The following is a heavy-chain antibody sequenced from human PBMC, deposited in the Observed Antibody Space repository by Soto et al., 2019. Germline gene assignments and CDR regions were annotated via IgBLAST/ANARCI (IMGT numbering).Heavy chain of an antibody. V-gene: IGHV3-23*01. D-gene: IGHD3-3*01. CDR3: AKGVTIFGVVDNWFDP. Sequence: PGGSLRLSCAASGFTFSSYAMSWVRQAPGKGLEWVSAISGSGGSTYYADSVKGRFTISRDNSKNTLYLQMNSLRAEDTAVYYCAKGVTIFGVVDNWFDPWGQGTLVTVSS. CDR2: ISGSGGST. CDR1: GFTFSSYA. J-gene: IGHJ5*02.